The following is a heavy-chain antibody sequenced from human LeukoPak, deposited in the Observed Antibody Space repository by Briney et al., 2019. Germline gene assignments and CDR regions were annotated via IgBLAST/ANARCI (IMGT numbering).Heavy chain of an antibody. CDR3: ARHGSSSSYYDFWSGYYKGSYYGMDV. CDR1: GGSISSDY. Sequence: SETLSLTCTVSGGSISSDYWTWIRQPPGKRLEWIGYIYYSGSTNYNPSLKSRVTISVDTSKNQFSLKLSSVTAADTAVYYCARHGSSSSYYDFWSGYYKGSYYGMDVWGQGTTVTVSS. D-gene: IGHD3-3*01. J-gene: IGHJ6*02. CDR2: IYYSGST. V-gene: IGHV4-59*08.